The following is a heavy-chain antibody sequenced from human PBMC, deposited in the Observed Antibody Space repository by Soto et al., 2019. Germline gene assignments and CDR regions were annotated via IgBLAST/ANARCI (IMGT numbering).Heavy chain of an antibody. CDR3: ARPYGGKIGDAPDL. CDR1: GFTFSSYA. V-gene: IGHV3-23*01. CDR2: ISDAAGSA. D-gene: IGHD4-17*01. Sequence: GGSLRLSCVASGFTFSSYAMSWVRQVPGKGLEWVSTISDAAGSAYYVDSVKGRFTISRDNSRKTLYLQMNSLRAEDSAVYYCARPYGGKIGDAPDLWGPGTMVTVSS. J-gene: IGHJ3*01.